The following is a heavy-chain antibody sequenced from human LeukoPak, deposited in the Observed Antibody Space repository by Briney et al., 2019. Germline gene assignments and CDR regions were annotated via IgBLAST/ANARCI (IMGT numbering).Heavy chain of an antibody. V-gene: IGHV4-59*08. CDR2: ISHSGST. CDR3: ARHYSTDPFDY. Sequence: PSETLSLTCTVSGASIGSYYWSWIRQPPGKGLEWVACISHSGSTNYSPSLKTRLTVSVDTSKSQISLELSSVTAADTATYYCARHYSTDPFDYWGQGTPVTVSS. D-gene: IGHD4-11*01. CDR1: GASIGSYY. J-gene: IGHJ4*02.